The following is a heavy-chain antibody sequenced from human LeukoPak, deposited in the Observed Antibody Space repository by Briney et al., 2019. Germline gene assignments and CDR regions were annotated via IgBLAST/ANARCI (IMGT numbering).Heavy chain of an antibody. CDR2: INTDGSST. J-gene: IGHJ4*02. Sequence: PGGSLRLSCAASGFTFGSYWMHWVRQAPGKGLVWVSRINTDGSSTSYADSVKGRFTISRDNAKNTLYLQMNSLRAEDTAVYYCARGPTPDGDHGCYWGQGTLVTVSS. D-gene: IGHD4-17*01. CDR1: GFTFGSYW. V-gene: IGHV3-74*01. CDR3: ARGPTPDGDHGCY.